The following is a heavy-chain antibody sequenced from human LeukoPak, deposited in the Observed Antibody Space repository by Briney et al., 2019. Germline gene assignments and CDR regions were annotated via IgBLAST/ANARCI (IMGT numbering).Heavy chain of an antibody. CDR3: ARDRVALPEGAFDI. D-gene: IGHD1-14*01. Sequence: PSETLTLTCTVSGYSISSGFYWDWIRQPPGKGLEWVSYISSSSSTIYYADSVKGQFTISRDNAKNSLYLQMNSLRAEDTAVYYCARDRVALPEGAFDIWGQGTMVTVSS. CDR2: ISSSSSTI. CDR1: GYSISSGF. V-gene: IGHV3-48*04. J-gene: IGHJ3*02.